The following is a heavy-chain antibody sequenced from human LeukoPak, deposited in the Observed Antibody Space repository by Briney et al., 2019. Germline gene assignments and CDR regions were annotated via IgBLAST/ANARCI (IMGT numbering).Heavy chain of an antibody. CDR2: ISYDGSKK. Sequence: GGSLRLSCAASGFTFSSYGMHWVRQAPGKGLEWVAVISYDGSKKYYADSVKGRFTISRDNSKNTLYLQMNSLRAEDTAVYYCAKSIMITFGGVIVPYYFDYWGQGTLVTVSS. V-gene: IGHV3-30*18. CDR3: AKSIMITFGGVIVPYYFDY. D-gene: IGHD3-16*02. CDR1: GFTFSSYG. J-gene: IGHJ4*02.